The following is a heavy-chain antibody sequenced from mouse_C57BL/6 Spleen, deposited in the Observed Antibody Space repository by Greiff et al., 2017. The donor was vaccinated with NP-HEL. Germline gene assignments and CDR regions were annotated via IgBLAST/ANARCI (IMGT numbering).Heavy chain of an antibody. J-gene: IGHJ2*01. CDR1: GYTFTSYW. V-gene: IGHV1-64*01. CDR3: ARGGSSYSDFDY. CDR2: IHPNSGST. Sequence: VQLQQSGAELVKPGASVKLSCKASGYTFTSYWMHWVKQRPGQGLEWIGMIHPNSGSTNYNEKFKSKATLTVDKSSSTAYMQLSSLTSEDSAVYYCARGGSSYSDFDYWGQGTTLTVSS. D-gene: IGHD1-1*01.